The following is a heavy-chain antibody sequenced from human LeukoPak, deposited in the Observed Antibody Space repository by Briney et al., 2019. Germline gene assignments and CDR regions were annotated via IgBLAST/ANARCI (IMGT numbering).Heavy chain of an antibody. CDR3: VGTIASRGSEY. CDR1: GFTFTNYW. Sequence: GGFLRLSCAASGFTFTNYWMHWVRQAPGMGLVWVSRLPPDELGIIYADSVKGRFTVSRDNAKNTVYLQMNNLRVDDTAMYYCVGTIASRGSEYWGQGALVTVSS. V-gene: IGHV3-74*01. D-gene: IGHD6-6*01. J-gene: IGHJ4*02. CDR2: LPPDELGI.